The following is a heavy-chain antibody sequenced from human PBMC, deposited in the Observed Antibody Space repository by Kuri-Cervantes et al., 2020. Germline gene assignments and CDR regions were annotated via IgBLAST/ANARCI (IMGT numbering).Heavy chain of an antibody. D-gene: IGHD3-10*01. Sequence: GESLKISCAASGFTSSSYSMNWVRQAPGKGLEWVSYISSSSSTIYYADSVKGRFTISRDNSKNTLYLQMNSLRAGDTAVYYCATSGEYGDFDYWGQGTLVTVSS. CDR2: ISSSSSTI. CDR3: ATSGEYGDFDY. CDR1: GFTSSSYS. V-gene: IGHV3-48*01. J-gene: IGHJ4*02.